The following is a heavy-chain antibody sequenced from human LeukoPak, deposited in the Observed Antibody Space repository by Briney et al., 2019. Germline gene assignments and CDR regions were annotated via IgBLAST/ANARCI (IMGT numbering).Heavy chain of an antibody. D-gene: IGHD3-22*01. V-gene: IGHV4-31*03. Sequence: PSETLSLTCSVSGGSISSGDYYWSWIRQHPGKGLEWIGYIYYSGSTYYNPSLKSRVTISVDTSKNQFSLKLGSVTAADTAVYYCARELSGYGASDYWGQGTLVTVSS. J-gene: IGHJ4*02. CDR2: IYYSGST. CDR1: GGSISSGDYY. CDR3: ARELSGYGASDY.